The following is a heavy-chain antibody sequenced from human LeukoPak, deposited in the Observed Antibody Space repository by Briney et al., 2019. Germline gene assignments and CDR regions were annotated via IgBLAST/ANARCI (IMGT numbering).Heavy chain of an antibody. D-gene: IGHD6-13*01. CDR2: IDWYYDK. CDR1: GFSLSTSGMC. V-gene: IGHV2-70*01. J-gene: IGHJ4*02. Sequence: SGPALMNPTPPLTLTFTFSGFSLSTSGMCVSWIRQPPGKDLEWLALIDWYYDKYYITSLKASLTISKDTSKNQVVLTMTNMDPVDTATYYCARITPAGRQLDYWGQGTLVTVSS. CDR3: ARITPAGRQLDY.